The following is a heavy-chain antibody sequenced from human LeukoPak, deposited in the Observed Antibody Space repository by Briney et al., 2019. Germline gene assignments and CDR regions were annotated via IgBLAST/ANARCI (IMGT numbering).Heavy chain of an antibody. CDR3: AKGGVYSGYDLSFEY. Sequence: GALRLSCAASGFTFSSYAMSWVRQAPGKGLEWVSAISDSGGSTYYADSVKGRFTISRDNSKNTLYLQMNSLRADDTAVFYCAKGGVYSGYDLSFEYWGQGALVTVSS. V-gene: IGHV3-23*01. D-gene: IGHD5-12*01. CDR2: ISDSGGST. J-gene: IGHJ4*02. CDR1: GFTFSSYA.